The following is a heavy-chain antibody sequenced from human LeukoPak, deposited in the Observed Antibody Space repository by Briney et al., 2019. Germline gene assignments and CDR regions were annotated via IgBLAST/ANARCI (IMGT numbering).Heavy chain of an antibody. Sequence: GGSLRLSCTSSGFIFSDYGMHWVRQAPGKEPQWVAFIRYDGSNKYYADSVNGRFTISRDNSKNTLYLQMNSLRPGDTAVYYCAELGITMIGGVWGKGTTVTISS. CDR3: AELGITMIGGV. CDR1: GFIFSDYG. CDR2: IRYDGSNK. J-gene: IGHJ6*04. V-gene: IGHV3-30*02. D-gene: IGHD3-10*02.